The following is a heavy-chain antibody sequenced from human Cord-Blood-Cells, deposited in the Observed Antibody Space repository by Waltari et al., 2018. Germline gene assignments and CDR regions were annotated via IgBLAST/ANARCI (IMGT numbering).Heavy chain of an antibody. CDR3: ARVGRYSSGWYTGGIDY. CDR1: GGSFSGYY. Sequence: QVQLQQWGAGLLKPSETLSLTCAVYGGSFSGYYWSWIRQPPGKGLEWIGEINHSGSSNYNPSLKSRVTISVDKSKNQFSLKLSSVTAADTAVYYCARVGRYSSGWYTGGIDYWGQGTLVTVSS. CDR2: INHSGSS. J-gene: IGHJ4*02. D-gene: IGHD6-19*01. V-gene: IGHV4-34*01.